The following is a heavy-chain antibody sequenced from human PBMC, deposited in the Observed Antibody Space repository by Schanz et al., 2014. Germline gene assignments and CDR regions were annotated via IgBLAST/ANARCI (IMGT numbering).Heavy chain of an antibody. CDR1: GYTFSDYG. CDR2: ITAYNGDT. J-gene: IGHJ3*02. CDR3: TRGGYSYALSAFDI. D-gene: IGHD5-18*01. V-gene: IGHV1-18*01. Sequence: QVQLVQSGAEVKKPGASVKVSCKASGYTFSDYGITWVRQAPGQGLEWMGWITAYNGDTNYALKLQGRVTMTTDTSTGTAYMELRSLRSDDTALYYCTRGGYSYALSAFDIWGQGTILTVSS.